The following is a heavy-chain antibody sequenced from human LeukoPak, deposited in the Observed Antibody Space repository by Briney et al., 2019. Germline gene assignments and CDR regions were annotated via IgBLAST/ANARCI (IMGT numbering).Heavy chain of an antibody. D-gene: IGHD4-17*01. Sequence: PSETLPLTCTVSGVSISSYYWSWIRQPPGKGLEWIGYIYYSGSTNYNPSLKSRVTISVDTSKNQFSLKLSSVTAADTAVYYCARGEDYGDYQTIDPWGQGTLVTVSS. CDR2: IYYSGST. CDR1: GVSISSYY. J-gene: IGHJ5*02. CDR3: ARGEDYGDYQTIDP. V-gene: IGHV4-59*01.